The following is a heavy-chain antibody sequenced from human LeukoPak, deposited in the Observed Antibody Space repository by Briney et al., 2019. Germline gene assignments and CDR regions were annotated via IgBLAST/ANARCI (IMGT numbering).Heavy chain of an antibody. CDR2: IYTSGST. Sequence: PSETLSLTCTVSGGSISSYYWSWIRQPAGKGLEWIGRIYTSGSTNYNPSLKSRVTMSVDTSKNQFSLKLSSVTAADTAVYYCARDALESDYWRDYYYYGMDVWGQGTTVTVSS. V-gene: IGHV4-4*07. D-gene: IGHD4-17*01. CDR1: GGSISSYY. CDR3: ARDALESDYWRDYYYYGMDV. J-gene: IGHJ6*02.